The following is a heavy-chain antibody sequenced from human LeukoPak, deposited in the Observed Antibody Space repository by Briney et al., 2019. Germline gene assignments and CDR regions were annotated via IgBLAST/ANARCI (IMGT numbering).Heavy chain of an antibody. CDR3: AKSPVGMIVAEYYFDY. CDR1: GFTFSNYV. D-gene: IGHD2-21*01. V-gene: IGHV3-23*01. Sequence: GGFLRLSCAAAGFTFSNYVMSWVRQAPGKGLEWVSGISGGAGSTHYTDSVKGRFTITRDNSKNTLYLQMNSLGAEDTAVDYCAKSPVGMIVAEYYFDYWGQGTLVTVSS. CDR2: ISGGAGST. J-gene: IGHJ4*02.